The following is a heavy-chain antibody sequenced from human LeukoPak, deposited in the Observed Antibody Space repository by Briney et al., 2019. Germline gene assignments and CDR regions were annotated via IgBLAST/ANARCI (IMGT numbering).Heavy chain of an antibody. CDR1: GFTFSNYW. Sequence: GGSLTLSCAASGFTFSNYWMSWVRQAPGKGLEWVANIKQDGSEKYYVDSVKGRFTISRDNAKNSLYLQMNSLRAEDTALYSCARGYCSSTTCYSAGVKDYWGQGTLVTVSS. J-gene: IGHJ4*02. D-gene: IGHD2-2*01. CDR3: ARGYCSSTTCYSAGVKDY. V-gene: IGHV3-7*01. CDR2: IKQDGSEK.